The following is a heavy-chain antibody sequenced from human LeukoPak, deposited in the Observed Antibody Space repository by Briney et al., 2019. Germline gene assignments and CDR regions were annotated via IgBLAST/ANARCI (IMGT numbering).Heavy chain of an antibody. D-gene: IGHD3-16*01. CDR1: GYTFTSYG. CDR2: ISVYNGNT. CDR3: ARLWALDPFDY. J-gene: IGHJ4*02. Sequence: ASVKVSCKASGYTFTSYGISWVQQAPGQGLEWMGWISVYNGNTNYAQNLQGRVTMTTDTSTSTAYMELRSLRSDDTAVYYCARLWALDPFDYWGQGTLVTVSS. V-gene: IGHV1-18*01.